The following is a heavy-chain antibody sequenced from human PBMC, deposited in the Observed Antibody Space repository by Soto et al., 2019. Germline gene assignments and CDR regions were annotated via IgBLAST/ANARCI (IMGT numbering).Heavy chain of an antibody. D-gene: IGHD3-10*01. CDR1: GFTFSSYG. CDR2: ISYDGSNK. CDR3: AKAYYYGSGSYSPLDY. V-gene: IGHV3-30*18. J-gene: IGHJ4*02. Sequence: GGSLRLSCAASGFTFSSYGMHWVRQAPGKGLEWVAVISYDGSNKYYADSVKGRFTISRDNSKNTLYLQMNSLRAEDTAVYYCAKAYYYGSGSYSPLDYWGQGTLVTVSS.